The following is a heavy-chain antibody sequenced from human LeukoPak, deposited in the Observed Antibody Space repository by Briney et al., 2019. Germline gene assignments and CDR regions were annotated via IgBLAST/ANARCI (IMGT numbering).Heavy chain of an antibody. Sequence: VASVKVSCKASGYTFTSYAMHWVRQAPGQRLEWMGWINAGNGNTKYSQKFQGRVTIARDTSASTAYMELSSLRSEDTAVYYCARGLPFHNWFDPWGQGTLVTVSS. CDR2: INAGNGNT. D-gene: IGHD5/OR15-5a*01. J-gene: IGHJ5*02. CDR1: GYTFTSYA. V-gene: IGHV1-3*01. CDR3: ARGLPFHNWFDP.